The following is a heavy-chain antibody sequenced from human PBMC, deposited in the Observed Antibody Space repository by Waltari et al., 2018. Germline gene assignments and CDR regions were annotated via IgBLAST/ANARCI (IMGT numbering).Heavy chain of an antibody. CDR1: GGSFSGYY. Sequence: QVQLQQWGAGLLKPSETLSLTCAVYGGSFSGYYWSWIRKPPGKGLEWIGEINHSGSTNYNPSLKSRVTISVDTSKNQFSLKLSSVTAADTAVYYCARALPPYYYDSSGYFQHWGQGTLVTVSS. CDR2: INHSGST. J-gene: IGHJ1*01. D-gene: IGHD3-22*01. CDR3: ARALPPYYYDSSGYFQH. V-gene: IGHV4-34*01.